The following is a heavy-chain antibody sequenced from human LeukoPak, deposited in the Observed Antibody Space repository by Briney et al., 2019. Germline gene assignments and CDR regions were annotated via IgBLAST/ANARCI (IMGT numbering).Heavy chain of an antibody. CDR3: ARDRLPVAGTCRIDY. CDR1: GFTFSSYE. D-gene: IGHD6-19*01. J-gene: IGHJ4*02. Sequence: PGGSLRLSCAASGFTFSSYEINWVRQAPGKGLEWVSYISSSGSTIYYADSVKGRFTISRDNAKNSLYLQMNSLRAEDTAVYYCARDRLPVAGTCRIDYWGQGTLVTVSS. V-gene: IGHV3-48*03. CDR2: ISSSGSTI.